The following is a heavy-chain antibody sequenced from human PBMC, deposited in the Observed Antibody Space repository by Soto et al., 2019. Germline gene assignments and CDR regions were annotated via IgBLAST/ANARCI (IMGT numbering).Heavy chain of an antibody. CDR3: ARMRGLGEISPYLDY. J-gene: IGHJ4*02. CDR2: IDYSGRT. D-gene: IGHD3-16*01. CDR1: GGSISDYQ. Sequence: QVQLQESGPGLVKPSETLSLTCSISGGSISDYQWNWIRQPPGKGLEWIGYIDYSGRTNYNPSLKSRLTLSLGPSTRQFSLRLRSVTAADTAVYYCARMRGLGEISPYLDYWGQGALVTVSS. V-gene: IGHV4-59*01.